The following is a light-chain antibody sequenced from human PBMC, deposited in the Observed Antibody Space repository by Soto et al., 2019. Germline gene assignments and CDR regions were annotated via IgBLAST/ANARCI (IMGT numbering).Light chain of an antibody. V-gene: IGKV3-11*01. Sequence: EVVLTQSPATLSLSLGERATLSCRASQSVSNSLAWYQQIPGQAPRLLFYDASNRATGIPARFSGSGSGTDFTLTISSLEPEDFVVYFCQQRSNLITFGQGTKLHIK. CDR1: QSVSNS. J-gene: IGKJ2*01. CDR2: DAS. CDR3: QQRSNLIT.